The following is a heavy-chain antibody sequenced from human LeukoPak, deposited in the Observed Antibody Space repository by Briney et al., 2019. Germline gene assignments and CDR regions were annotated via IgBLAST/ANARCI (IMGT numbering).Heavy chain of an antibody. J-gene: IGHJ5*02. V-gene: IGHV4-39*01. D-gene: IGHD2-15*01. CDR1: GGSISSSTYY. Sequence: SETLSLTCTVSGGSISSSTYYWGWIRQPPGKGLEWIGSIYYSGSTYYNPSLKSRVTISVDTSKNQFSLKLSSVTAADTAAYYCAKVGYCSGGSCYPNWFDPWGQGTLVTVSS. CDR3: AKVGYCSGGSCYPNWFDP. CDR2: IYYSGST.